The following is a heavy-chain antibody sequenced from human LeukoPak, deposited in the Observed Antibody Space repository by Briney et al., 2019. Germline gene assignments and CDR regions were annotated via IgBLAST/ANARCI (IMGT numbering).Heavy chain of an antibody. J-gene: IGHJ6*03. V-gene: IGHV1-69*13. D-gene: IGHD3-3*01. CDR1: GGTFSSYA. CDR3: ASLRFLEWSENYYYMDV. CDR2: IIPIFGTA. Sequence: ASVKVSCKASGGTFSSYAISWVRQAPGQGLEWMGGIIPIFGTANYAQKFQGRVTITADESTSTAYMELSSLRSEDTAVYYCASLRFLEWSENYYYMDVWGKGTTVTVSS.